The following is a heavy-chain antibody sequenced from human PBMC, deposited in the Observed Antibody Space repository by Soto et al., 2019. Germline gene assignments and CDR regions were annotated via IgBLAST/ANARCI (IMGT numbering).Heavy chain of an antibody. V-gene: IGHV1-69*13. CDR1: GGTFSNYA. Sequence: ASVKVSCKASGGTFSNYAISWVRQAPGQGLEWVGGIIPMFGTPNYAQNFQGRVSITADESTSTAYMELSSLRSEDTAVYYCARGVRTGFYGMDVWGQGTTVTVSS. CDR3: ARGVRTGFYGMDV. D-gene: IGHD3-10*01. J-gene: IGHJ6*02. CDR2: IIPMFGTP.